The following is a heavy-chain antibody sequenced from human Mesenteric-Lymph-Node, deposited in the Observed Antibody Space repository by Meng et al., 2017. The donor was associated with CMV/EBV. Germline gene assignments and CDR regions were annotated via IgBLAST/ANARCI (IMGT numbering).Heavy chain of an antibody. CDR1: GFTFSSYA. CDR3: ARVGLFYGAFDY. D-gene: IGHD3-10*01. V-gene: IGHV3-7*01. J-gene: IGHJ4*02. Sequence: GESLKISCAASGFTFSSYAMHWVRQAPGKGLEWVAIIKRDGSEKYYVDSMKGRFTISRDNAKNSLYLQMNNLRAEDTAVYYCARVGLFYGAFDYWGQGTLVTVSS. CDR2: IKRDGSEK.